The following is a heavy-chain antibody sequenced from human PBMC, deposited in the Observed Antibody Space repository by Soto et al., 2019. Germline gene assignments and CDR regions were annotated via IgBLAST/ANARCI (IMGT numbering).Heavy chain of an antibody. J-gene: IGHJ4*02. Sequence: SETLSLTCTVSGGSISSSSYYWAWIRQTPGRRLEWIGSVYYGGSSYYNPSLKSRVSISVDTSKSQFSLKVTSVTAADSAVYFCASGADTVITPFDYWGQGVPVTVS. V-gene: IGHV4-39*01. CDR2: VYYGGSS. D-gene: IGHD5-18*01. CDR3: ASGADTVITPFDY. CDR1: GGSISSSSYY.